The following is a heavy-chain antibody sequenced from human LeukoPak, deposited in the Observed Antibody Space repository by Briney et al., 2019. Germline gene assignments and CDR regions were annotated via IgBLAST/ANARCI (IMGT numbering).Heavy chain of an antibody. J-gene: IGHJ6*02. CDR1: GYTFTSYG. CDR3: ARVPTTVIYYYGMDV. Sequence: ASVKVSCKASGYTFTSYGISWVRQAPGQGLEWMGWISAYNGNTNYAQKLQGRVTMTTDTSTSTAYMELRSLRSDDTAVYYCARVPTTVIYYYGMDVWGQGTTVTVSS. CDR2: ISAYNGNT. D-gene: IGHD4-17*01. V-gene: IGHV1-18*01.